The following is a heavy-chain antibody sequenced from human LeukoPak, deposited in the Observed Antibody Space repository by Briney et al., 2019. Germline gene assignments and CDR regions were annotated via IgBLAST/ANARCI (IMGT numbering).Heavy chain of an antibody. CDR3: ARDRKLGTYYYGMDV. Sequence: GGSLRLSCAASGFTFSSYSMNWVRQAPGKGLEWVSSISSSSSYIYYADSVKGRFTISRDNAKNSLYLQMNSLRAEDTAVYYCARDRKLGTYYYGMDVWGQGTTVTVSS. CDR2: ISSSSSYI. V-gene: IGHV3-21*01. CDR1: GFTFSSYS. J-gene: IGHJ6*02. D-gene: IGHD1-1*01.